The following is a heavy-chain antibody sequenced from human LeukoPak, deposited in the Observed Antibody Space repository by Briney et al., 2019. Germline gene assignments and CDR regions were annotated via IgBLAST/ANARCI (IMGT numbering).Heavy chain of an antibody. CDR2: ISSSGSTI. CDR3: AKGAPIVVVTAHWFDP. Sequence: GGSLRLSCAASGFTFSDYYMSWIRQAPGKGLEWVSYISSSGSTIYYADSVKGRFTISRDNSKNTLYLQMSSLRVEDTAVYYCAKGAPIVVVTAHWFDPWGQGTLVTVSS. V-gene: IGHV3-11*01. CDR1: GFTFSDYY. J-gene: IGHJ5*02. D-gene: IGHD2-21*02.